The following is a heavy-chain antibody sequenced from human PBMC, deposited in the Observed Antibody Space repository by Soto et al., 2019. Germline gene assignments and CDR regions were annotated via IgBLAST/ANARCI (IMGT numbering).Heavy chain of an antibody. D-gene: IGHD6-19*01. V-gene: IGHV3-30*18. J-gene: IGHJ5*02. CDR1: GFTFSSYG. CDR3: AKEVEKAGLNH. Sequence: QVQLVESGGGVVQPGRSLRLSCAASGFTFSSYGMHWVRQAPGKGLEWVAVISYDGSNKYYADSVKGRFTISRDNSKNTLYLQMNSLRAEDTAVYYCAKEVEKAGLNHWGQGTLVTVSS. CDR2: ISYDGSNK.